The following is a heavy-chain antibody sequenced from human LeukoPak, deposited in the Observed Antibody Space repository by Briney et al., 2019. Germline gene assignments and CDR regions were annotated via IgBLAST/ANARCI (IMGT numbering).Heavy chain of an antibody. CDR2: IHDSGNT. CDR1: GASISSYY. J-gene: IGHJ2*01. V-gene: IGHV4-59*01. Sequence: SEILSLTCTVSGASISSYYWSWIRQPPGKGLEWIGYIHDSGNTNYNPSLKSRVTISVDTSKNQFSLKQSSVTAADTAMYYCARGTIFGVVPRFDLWGRGTLVTVSS. CDR3: ARGTIFGVVPRFDL. D-gene: IGHD3-3*01.